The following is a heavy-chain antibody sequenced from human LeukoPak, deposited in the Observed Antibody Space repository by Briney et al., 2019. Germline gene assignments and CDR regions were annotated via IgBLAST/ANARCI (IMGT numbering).Heavy chain of an antibody. D-gene: IGHD2-15*01. CDR3: ARDRYCSGGSCYGWFDP. CDR1: GFTFSDYY. J-gene: IGHJ5*02. CDR2: ISSSSSYT. Sequence: GGSLRLSCAASGFTFSDYYMSWIRQAPGKGLEWVSYISSSSSYTKYADSVKGRFTISRDNAKNSLYLQMNSLRAEDTAVYHCARDRYCSGGSCYGWFDPWGQGTLVTVSS. V-gene: IGHV3-11*06.